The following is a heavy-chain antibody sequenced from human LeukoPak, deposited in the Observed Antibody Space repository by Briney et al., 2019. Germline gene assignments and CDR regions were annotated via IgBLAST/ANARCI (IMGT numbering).Heavy chain of an antibody. V-gene: IGHV3-23*01. J-gene: IGHJ3*02. CDR3: AKVYCGGDCYPTYDAFDI. CDR2: ISGSGGST. D-gene: IGHD2-21*02. CDR1: GFTFSSYA. Sequence: GGSLRLSCAASGFTFSSYAMSWVRQAPGKGLEWVSAISGSGGSTYYADSAKGRFTISRDNSKNTLYLQMNSLRAEDTAVYYCAKVYCGGDCYPTYDAFDIWGQGTMVTVSS.